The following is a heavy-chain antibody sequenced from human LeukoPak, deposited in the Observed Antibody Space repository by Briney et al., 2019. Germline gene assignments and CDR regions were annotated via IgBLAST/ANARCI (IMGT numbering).Heavy chain of an antibody. CDR3: AKVAAQARNAYCGGDCPSHFDY. CDR1: GFTFSSYA. CDR2: ISGSGGST. D-gene: IGHD2-21*02. Sequence: PGGSLRLSCAASGFTFSSYAMSWVRQAPGKGLEWVSAISGSGGSTYYADSVKGRFTISRDNSKNTLYLQMHSLRAEDTAVYYCAKVAAQARNAYCGGDCPSHFDYWGQGTLVTVSS. J-gene: IGHJ4*02. V-gene: IGHV3-23*01.